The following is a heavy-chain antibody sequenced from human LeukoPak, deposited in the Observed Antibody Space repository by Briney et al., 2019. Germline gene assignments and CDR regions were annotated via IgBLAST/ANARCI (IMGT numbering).Heavy chain of an antibody. CDR1: GYTFTGYF. J-gene: IGHJ4*02. V-gene: IGHV1-2*02. D-gene: IGHD1-26*01. CDR2: INPNSGGT. Sequence: AVKVSCKAAGYTFTGYFMHWVRQAPGQGLEWMGWINPNSGGTNYAQKFQGRVTMTRDTSISTAYMELSRLRSDDTAVYYCARDEVGIFDYWGQGTLVTVSS. CDR3: ARDEVGIFDY.